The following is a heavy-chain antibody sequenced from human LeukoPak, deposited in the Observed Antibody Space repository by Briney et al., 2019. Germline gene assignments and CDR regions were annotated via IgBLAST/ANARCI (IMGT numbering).Heavy chain of an antibody. CDR2: ISAYNGNT. D-gene: IGHD4/OR15-4a*01. V-gene: IGHV1-18*01. Sequence: SCXAXXYTFTXYGISWVRQAPGQGVEWMGWISAYNGNTNYAQKLQGRVTMTTDTSTSTAYMELRSLRSDDTAVYYCARVKGDYGGSYYFDYWGQGTLVTVSS. J-gene: IGHJ4*02. CDR1: XYTFTXYG. CDR3: ARVKGDYGGSYYFDY.